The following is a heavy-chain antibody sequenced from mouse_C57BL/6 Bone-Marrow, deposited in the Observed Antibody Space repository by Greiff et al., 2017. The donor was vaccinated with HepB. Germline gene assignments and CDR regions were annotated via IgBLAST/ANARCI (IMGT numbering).Heavy chain of an antibody. V-gene: IGHV5-17*01. CDR1: GFTFSDYG. D-gene: IGHD2-3*01. J-gene: IGHJ3*01. CDR3: ARDDGGFAY. Sequence: EVKVVESGGGLVKPGGSLKLSCAASGFTFSDYGMYWVRQAPEKGLEWVAYISSGSSNIYYADTVKGRFTIARDNAKNTLFLQMTSLRSEDTAMYYCARDDGGFAYWGQGTLVTVSA. CDR2: ISSGSSNI.